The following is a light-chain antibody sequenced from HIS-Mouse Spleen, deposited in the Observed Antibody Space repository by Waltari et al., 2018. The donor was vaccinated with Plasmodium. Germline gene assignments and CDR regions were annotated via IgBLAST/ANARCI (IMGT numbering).Light chain of an antibody. CDR3: SSYAGSNNLV. V-gene: IGLV2-8*01. CDR2: ELM. CDR1: RRHVGGSTY. J-gene: IGLJ2*01. Sequence: QSALTQPPSASGSPGQSVTISCTGTRRHVGGSTYVRSHQQHPGKAPKLMLYELMQRPSGVPDRFSGSKSGNTASLTVSGLQAEDEADYYCSSYAGSNNLVFGGGTKLTVL.